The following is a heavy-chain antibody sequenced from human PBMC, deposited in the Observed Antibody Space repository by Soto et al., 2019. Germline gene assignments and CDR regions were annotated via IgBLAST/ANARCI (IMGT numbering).Heavy chain of an antibody. CDR2: IYYSGST. Sequence: QLQLQESGPGLVKPSETLSLTCTVSGGSISSSSYYWGWIRQPPGKGLEWIGSIYYSGSTYYNPSLKSRVTISVDTSKNQFSLKLSSVTAADTAVYYCATLSEEPTMIVDYWGQGTLVTVSS. V-gene: IGHV4-39*01. D-gene: IGHD3-22*01. J-gene: IGHJ4*02. CDR3: ATLSEEPTMIVDY. CDR1: GGSISSSSYY.